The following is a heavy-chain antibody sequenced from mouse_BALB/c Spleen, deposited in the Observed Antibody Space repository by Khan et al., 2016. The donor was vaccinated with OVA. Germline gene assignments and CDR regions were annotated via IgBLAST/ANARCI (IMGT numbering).Heavy chain of an antibody. Sequence: QVQLQQSGAELVKAGASVKMSCKASGYTFTSYWMHWVKQRLGQGLEWFAETNPTNGRTYYNEKFKSKATLTVDKSSSTAHMLLSSPTFEDSAVYYWARIKKIVATYFDYWGQGTTLTVSS. CDR3: ARIKKIVATYFDY. D-gene: IGHD1-1*01. V-gene: IGHV1S81*02. J-gene: IGHJ2*01. CDR1: GYTFTSYW. CDR2: TNPTNGRT.